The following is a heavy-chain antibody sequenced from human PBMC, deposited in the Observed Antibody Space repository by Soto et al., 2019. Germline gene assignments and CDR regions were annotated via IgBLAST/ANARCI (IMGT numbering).Heavy chain of an antibody. CDR2: ISSSSSTI. D-gene: IGHD3-22*01. CDR3: ARDLDYDSSGYYYLWFDP. CDR1: GFTFSSYS. V-gene: IGHV3-48*01. Sequence: GGSLRLSCAASGFTFSSYSMNWVRQAPGKGLEWVSYISSSSSTIHYSDSVKGRFTISRDNSKNTLYLQMNSLRSEDTAVYYCARDLDYDSSGYYYLWFDPWGQGTLVTVSS. J-gene: IGHJ5*02.